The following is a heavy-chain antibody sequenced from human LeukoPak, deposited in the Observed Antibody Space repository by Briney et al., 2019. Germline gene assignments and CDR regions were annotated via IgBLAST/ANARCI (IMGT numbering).Heavy chain of an antibody. J-gene: IGHJ4*02. Sequence: PGGSLRLSCAASGFTVTSNYMSWVRQAPGKGLEWVSVIYGDGRIHYADSVKGRFTISRDDSKNTQYLQMNSLRAEDTAVYYCARESGYSYGLAGFFDYWGQGTLVTVSS. CDR1: GFTVTSNY. CDR2: IYGDGRI. V-gene: IGHV3-53*01. CDR3: ARESGYSYGLAGFFDY. D-gene: IGHD5-18*01.